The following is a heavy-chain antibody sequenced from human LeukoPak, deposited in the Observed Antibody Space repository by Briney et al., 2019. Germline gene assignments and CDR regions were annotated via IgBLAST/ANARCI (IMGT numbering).Heavy chain of an antibody. V-gene: IGHV4-39*01. CDR2: IYYSGST. CDR3: ASLGGGYNGDY. Sequence: PSETLSLTCTVSGGSISSSGYFWGWIRQPPGKGLEWIGSIYYSGSTYYNSSLKSRVTISVDTSKNQFSLKPSSVTAADTAVYYCASLGGGYNGDYWGQGTLVTVSS. CDR1: GGSISSSGYF. D-gene: IGHD5-24*01. J-gene: IGHJ4*02.